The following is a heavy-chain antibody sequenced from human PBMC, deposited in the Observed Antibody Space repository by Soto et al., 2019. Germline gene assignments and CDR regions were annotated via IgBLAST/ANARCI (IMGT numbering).Heavy chain of an antibody. J-gene: IGHJ6*02. CDR1: GYTFTSYG. CDR2: ISAYNGNT. V-gene: IGHV1-18*01. D-gene: IGHD5-12*01. Sequence: QVQLVQSGAEVKKPGASVKVSCKASGYTFTSYGISWVRQAPGQGLEWMGWISAYNGNTNYAQKLKGRVTMTTDTSTSTAYMELRSLRSDDTAVYYCASIVATTEYYYGMDVWGQGTTVTVSS. CDR3: ASIVATTEYYYGMDV.